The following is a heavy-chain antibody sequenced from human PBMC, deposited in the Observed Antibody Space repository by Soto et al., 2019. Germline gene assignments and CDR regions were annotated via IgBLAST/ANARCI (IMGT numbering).Heavy chain of an antibody. Sequence: QITLKESGPTLVKPTQTLTLTFTFSGFSRSTSSEAVGWIRQPPGKALEWLALINWDDDKRYSPSLKSSLTITTDTAKNQVVLTMTDIDPVETATYYSAPTYYYIRSGYHYVHPWGQGTLVTFSS. J-gene: IGHJ5*02. D-gene: IGHD3-22*01. CDR2: INWDDDK. CDR1: GFSRSTSSEA. CDR3: APTYYYIRSGYHYVHP. V-gene: IGHV2-5*02.